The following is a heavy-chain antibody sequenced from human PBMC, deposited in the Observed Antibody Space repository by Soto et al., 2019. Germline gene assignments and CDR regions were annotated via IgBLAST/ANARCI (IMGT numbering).Heavy chain of an antibody. Sequence: GESLKISCAASGFTVSSNYMSWVRQAPGKGLEWVSVIYSGGSTYYADSVKGRFTISRDNSKNTLYLQMNSLRAEDTAVYYCASSIGSSSWYFDYWGQGTLVTVSS. J-gene: IGHJ4*02. V-gene: IGHV3-53*01. D-gene: IGHD6-13*01. CDR2: IYSGGST. CDR3: ASSIGSSSWYFDY. CDR1: GFTVSSNY.